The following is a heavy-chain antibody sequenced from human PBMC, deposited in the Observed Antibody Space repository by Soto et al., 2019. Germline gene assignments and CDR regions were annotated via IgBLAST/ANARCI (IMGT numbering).Heavy chain of an antibody. V-gene: IGHV1-3*01. D-gene: IGHD2-21*01. CDR3: ASGNCDDICYHDY. CDR2: INAGNGNT. J-gene: IGHJ4*02. CDR1: RYAFTTYI. Sequence: QVQLVQSGAEVKKPGASVRISCEASRYAFTTYILYWVRQAPGQRLEWMGWINAGNGNTKYSQKFQDRVTITRDTSASTVYMELSSLRSEDTAVYYCASGNCDDICYHDYWGQGTLVTVSS.